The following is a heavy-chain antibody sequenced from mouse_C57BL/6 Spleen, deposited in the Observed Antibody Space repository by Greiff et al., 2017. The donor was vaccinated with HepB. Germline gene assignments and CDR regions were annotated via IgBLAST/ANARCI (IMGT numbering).Heavy chain of an antibody. J-gene: IGHJ2*01. V-gene: IGHV1-53*01. Sequence: QVHVKQPGTELVKPGASVKLSCKASGYTFTSYWMHWVKQRPGQGLEWIGNINPSNGGTNYNEKFKSKATLTVDKSSSTAYMQLSSLTSEDSAVYYGARCLYDYDSYYFDYWGQGTTLTVSS. CDR1: GYTFTSYW. D-gene: IGHD2-4*01. CDR3: ARCLYDYDSYYFDY. CDR2: INPSNGGT.